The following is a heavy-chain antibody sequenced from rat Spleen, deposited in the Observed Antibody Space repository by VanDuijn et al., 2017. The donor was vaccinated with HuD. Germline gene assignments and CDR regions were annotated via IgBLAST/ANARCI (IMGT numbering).Heavy chain of an antibody. V-gene: IGHV5-27*01. CDR3: TRGYHSFDY. CDR1: GFTFSDYD. Sequence: EVQLVASGGGLVQPGRSLKLSCAASGFTFSDYDMAWVRQTPTKGLEWVAYISTGGGSTYYRDSVKGRFTISRDNAKSTLYLQMNNLRSEDTATYYCTRGYHSFDYWGQGVMVTVSS. CDR2: ISTGGGST. J-gene: IGHJ2*01. D-gene: IGHD1-11*01.